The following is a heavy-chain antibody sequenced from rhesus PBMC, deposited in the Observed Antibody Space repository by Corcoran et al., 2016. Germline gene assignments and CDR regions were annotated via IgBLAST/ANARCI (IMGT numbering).Heavy chain of an antibody. CDR3: ARGYNWNQGLGY. D-gene: IGHD1-26*01. CDR2: IDPSDSAT. Sequence: EVQLVQSGAEVKRPGESLKISCKTSGYSFTNYWISWVRQMPGKGLEWMGAIDPSDSATSYTPSFQGQVTISADKSISTAYLQWSRLKASDTATYYCARGYNWNQGLGYWGQGVLVTVSS. V-gene: IGHV5-20*01. J-gene: IGHJ4*01. CDR1: GYSFTNYW.